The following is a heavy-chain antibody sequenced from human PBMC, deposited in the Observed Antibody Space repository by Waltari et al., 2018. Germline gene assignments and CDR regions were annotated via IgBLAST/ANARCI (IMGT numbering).Heavy chain of an antibody. CDR3: VMYSSSFLGDC. CDR1: GFIFNNYW. CDR2: INTDGSIT. Sequence: EVQLVESGGGLVQPGGSLRLSCAASGFIFNNYWMHWVRQAPGKGLVSVSHINTDGSITNYPDSGKGRFTISRDNAKNTLFLQMNSLRAEDTTVYYCVMYSSSFLGDCWGQGTLVTVSS. V-gene: IGHV3-74*01. D-gene: IGHD6-13*01. J-gene: IGHJ4*02.